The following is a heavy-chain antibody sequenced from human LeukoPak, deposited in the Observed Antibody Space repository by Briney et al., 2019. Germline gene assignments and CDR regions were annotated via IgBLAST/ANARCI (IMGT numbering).Heavy chain of an antibody. V-gene: IGHV3-7*01. CDR1: GFDFSRYW. Sequence: GGSLRLSCAGSGFDFSRYWMAWVRQAPGKGLEWVASINQDVSRTHYVDSVKGRFTISRDNAKSSLFLQMTSLRVEDTAVYYCARLKDDVTKFDYWGQGTLVSVSS. J-gene: IGHJ4*02. CDR3: ARLKDDVTKFDY. CDR2: INQDVSRT. D-gene: IGHD2-8*01.